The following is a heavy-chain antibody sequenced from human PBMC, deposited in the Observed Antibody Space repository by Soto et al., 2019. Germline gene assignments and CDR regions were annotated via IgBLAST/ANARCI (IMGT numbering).Heavy chain of an antibody. CDR3: AKDYGSGSYGSSAFDI. V-gene: IGHV3-30*18. CDR1: GFTFSRYD. Sequence: QVQLVESGGGVVQPGRSLRLSCAASGFTFSRYDMHWVRQAPGKGLEWVAVISYDGSNKYYADSVKGRFTISRDNSKNTLYLQMNSLRAEDTAVYYCAKDYGSGSYGSSAFDIWGQGTMVTVSS. J-gene: IGHJ3*02. D-gene: IGHD3-10*01. CDR2: ISYDGSNK.